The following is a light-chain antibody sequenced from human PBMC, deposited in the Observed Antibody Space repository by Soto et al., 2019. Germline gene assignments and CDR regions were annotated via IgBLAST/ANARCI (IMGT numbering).Light chain of an antibody. V-gene: IGKV3-20*01. J-gene: IGKJ2*01. CDR2: GAS. CDR1: QSVSANY. Sequence: EIVLTQSPGTLSLSPGERATLSCRASQSVSANYLDWYQQKPGKAPRLLIYGASFRATGIPDRFSGSGSGTAFTLTISRLEPEDFEVYYCQQYGNLYTFGQGTQLEIK. CDR3: QQYGNLYT.